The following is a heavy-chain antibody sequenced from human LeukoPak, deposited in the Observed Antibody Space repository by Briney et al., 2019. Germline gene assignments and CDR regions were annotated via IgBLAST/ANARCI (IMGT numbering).Heavy chain of an antibody. CDR2: IFHTGST. Sequence: PSETLSLTCTVSGYSITRGYYWGWIRQPPGKGPEWIASIFHTGSTYYNPSLKSRVTISVDTSKNQFSLKLSSVTAADTAVYYCARGRSRIAAAGAPLGYWGQGTLVTVSS. CDR1: GYSITRGYY. V-gene: IGHV4-38-2*02. J-gene: IGHJ4*02. D-gene: IGHD6-13*01. CDR3: ARGRSRIAAAGAPLGY.